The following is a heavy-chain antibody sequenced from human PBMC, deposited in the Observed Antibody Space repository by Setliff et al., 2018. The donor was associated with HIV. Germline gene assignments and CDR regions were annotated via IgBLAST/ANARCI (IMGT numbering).Heavy chain of an antibody. CDR2: VYMSGKT. J-gene: IGHJ6*03. CDR1: RVSIDKNY. D-gene: IGHD2-8*01. Sequence: SETLSLTCTVSRVSIDKNYWSWVRRPPGKGLEWIGRVYMSGKTNYSPSLKSRVTMSADTSKNQVSLKLTSVTAADTAVYYCAKDAGVTGGLYRYYIDAWGNGTTVTVSS. V-gene: IGHV4-4*07. CDR3: AKDAGVTGGLYRYYIDA.